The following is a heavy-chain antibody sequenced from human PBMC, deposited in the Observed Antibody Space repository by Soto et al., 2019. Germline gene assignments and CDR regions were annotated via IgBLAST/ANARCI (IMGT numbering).Heavy chain of an antibody. D-gene: IGHD6-19*01. CDR1: GFTFSSYG. J-gene: IGHJ1*01. CDR3: ARGPLPQSEYFQH. V-gene: IGHV3-33*01. CDR2: IWYDGSNK. Sequence: QVQLVESGGGVVQPGRSLRLSCAASGFTFSSYGMHWVRQAPGKGLEWVAVIWYDGSNKYYADSVKGRFTISRDNSKNTLYLQMNSLRAEDTAVYYCARGPLPQSEYFQHWGQGTLVIVSS.